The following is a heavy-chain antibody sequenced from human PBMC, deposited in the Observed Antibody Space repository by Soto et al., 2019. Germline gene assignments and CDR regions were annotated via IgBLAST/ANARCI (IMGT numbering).Heavy chain of an antibody. CDR1: GGSISGYY. CDR2: INHSGST. J-gene: IGHJ4*02. V-gene: IGHV4-34*01. D-gene: IGHD2-21*01. CDR3: ARVCGY. Sequence: QVQLQQWGAGLLKPSETLSLTCGVYGGSISGYYWSWIRQPPGKGLEWIGEINHSGSTKYNPSLKNLVTISANTSKTQLSRKLSAVTAADTAVDYCARVCGYCGQGTLVTVSS.